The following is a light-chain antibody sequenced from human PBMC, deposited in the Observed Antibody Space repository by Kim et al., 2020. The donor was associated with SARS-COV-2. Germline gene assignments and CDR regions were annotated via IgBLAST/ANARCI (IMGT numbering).Light chain of an antibody. V-gene: IGKV3-11*01. J-gene: IGKJ4*01. Sequence: LSPGERATLSCRASQSVSTSVAWFQHKPGQAPRLLIHDASYRATGIPARFSGSGSGTDFTLTITGLQAEDLAVYYCQQREDWPLTFGGGTKVDIK. CDR1: QSVSTS. CDR2: DAS. CDR3: QQREDWPLT.